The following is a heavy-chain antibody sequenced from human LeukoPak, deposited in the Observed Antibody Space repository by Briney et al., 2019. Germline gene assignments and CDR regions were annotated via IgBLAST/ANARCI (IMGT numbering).Heavy chain of an antibody. Sequence: SQTLSLTCTVSGASIRSGDYYWSWIRQPPGKGLEWIGYIYDSGSTYYNPSLKSRITISVDTSENRFSLKLSSVTATDTAVYYCARSDYHNSGSHTVFDAFDIWGQGTRVTVSS. CDR3: ARSDYHNSGSHTVFDAFDI. CDR2: IYDSGST. D-gene: IGHD3-10*01. V-gene: IGHV4-30-4*01. J-gene: IGHJ3*02. CDR1: GASIRSGDYY.